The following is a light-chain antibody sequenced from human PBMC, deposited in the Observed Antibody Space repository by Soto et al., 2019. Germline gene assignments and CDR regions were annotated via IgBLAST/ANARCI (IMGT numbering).Light chain of an antibody. CDR2: GAS. CDR1: QSVSSSY. J-gene: IGKJ1*01. Sequence: EIVLTQSPGTLSLSPGERATLSCRASQSVSSSYLAWYQQKPGQAPRLLIYGASTRATGIPDRFSGSGSGTDFTLTISSLEPEDFAVYYCQRYNNWPPWTFGQGTKVDIK. CDR3: QRYNNWPPWT. V-gene: IGKV3-20*01.